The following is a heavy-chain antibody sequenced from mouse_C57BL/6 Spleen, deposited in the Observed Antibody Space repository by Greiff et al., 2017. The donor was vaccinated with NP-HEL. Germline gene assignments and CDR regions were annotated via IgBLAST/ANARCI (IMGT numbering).Heavy chain of an antibody. CDR1: GFTFSSYA. CDR3: ARDPLPGGNHLFAY. Sequence: EVMLVASGGGLVKPGGSLKLSCAASGFTFSSYAMSWVRQTPAKRLEWVATISDGGSYTYYPDNVKGRFTISRDNAKNNLYLQMSHLKSEDTAMYYCARDPLPGGNHLFAYWGQGTLVTVSA. J-gene: IGHJ3*01. D-gene: IGHD1-1*02. V-gene: IGHV5-4*01. CDR2: ISDGGSYT.